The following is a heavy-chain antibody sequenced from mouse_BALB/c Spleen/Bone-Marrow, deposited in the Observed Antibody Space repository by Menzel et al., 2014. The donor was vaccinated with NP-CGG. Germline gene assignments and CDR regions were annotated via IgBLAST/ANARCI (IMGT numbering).Heavy chain of an antibody. CDR3: ERDENYDICCLFEV. Sequence: EVKLVESGGGLVQPGGSLRLSCATSGFTFTDYYMSWVRQTPGKALEWLGFIRNKANGYTADYSVSVKGLFSISRDNSEGILYAHMNSLRDEYSVPYYDERDENYDICCLFEVGSAGIAVTVSS. D-gene: IGHD2-4*01. V-gene: IGHV7-3*02. CDR1: GFTFTDYY. CDR2: IRNKANGYTA. J-gene: IGHJ1*01.